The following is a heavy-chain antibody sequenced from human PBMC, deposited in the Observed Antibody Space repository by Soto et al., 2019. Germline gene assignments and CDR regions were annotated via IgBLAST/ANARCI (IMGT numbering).Heavy chain of an antibody. CDR3: ARWVGASNWFDP. V-gene: IGHV1-2*02. CDR1: GYTFTGYH. Sequence: SVKVSCKASGYTFTGYHIHWVRQAPGQGLEWMGWINTDSGGTLYALKFQGRVTMTRDTSISTAYMEVGRLTSDDTAVYYCARWVGASNWFDPWGQGTLVTVSS. D-gene: IGHD1-26*01. CDR2: INTDSGGT. J-gene: IGHJ5*02.